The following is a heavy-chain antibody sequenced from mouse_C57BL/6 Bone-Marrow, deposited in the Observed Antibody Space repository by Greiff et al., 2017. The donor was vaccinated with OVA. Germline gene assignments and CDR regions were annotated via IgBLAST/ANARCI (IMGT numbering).Heavy chain of an antibody. D-gene: IGHD3-2*02. Sequence: EVKLQESGPVLVKPGASVKMSCKASGYTFTDYYMNWVKQSHGKSLEWIGVINPYNGGTSYNQKFKGKATLTVDKSSSTAYMELNSLTSEDSAVYYCARSATGSSGPAWFAYWGQGTLVTVSA. J-gene: IGHJ3*01. CDR3: ARSATGSSGPAWFAY. CDR1: GYTFTDYY. V-gene: IGHV1-19*01. CDR2: INPYNGGT.